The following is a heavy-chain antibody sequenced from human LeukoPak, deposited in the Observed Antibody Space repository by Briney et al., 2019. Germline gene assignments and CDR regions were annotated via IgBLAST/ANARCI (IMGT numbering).Heavy chain of an antibody. D-gene: IGHD4-23*01. Sequence: GGSLRLSCAASGFTFSSHAMHWVRQAPGKGLEWVAVTSKDGSDKYYADSVKGRFTISRDNSRNSLYLQMNSLRAEDTAVYYCARETTVVTDTAWFDPWGQGTLVTVSS. CDR1: GFTFSSHA. V-gene: IGHV3-30*03. CDR2: TSKDGSDK. CDR3: ARETTVVTDTAWFDP. J-gene: IGHJ5*02.